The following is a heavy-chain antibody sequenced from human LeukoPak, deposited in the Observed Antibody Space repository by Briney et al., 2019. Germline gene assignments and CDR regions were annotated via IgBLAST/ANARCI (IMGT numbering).Heavy chain of an antibody. D-gene: IGHD5-12*01. J-gene: IGHJ3*02. CDR1: GGSISSYY. CDR2: IYYSGST. Sequence: SETLSLTCTVSGGSISSYYWSWIRQPPGKGLEWIGYIYYSGSTNYNPSLKSRVTISVDMSKNQFSLKLSSVTAADTAVHYCAREPLYSGYVRVGAFDIWGQGTMVTVSS. V-gene: IGHV4-59*01. CDR3: AREPLYSGYVRVGAFDI.